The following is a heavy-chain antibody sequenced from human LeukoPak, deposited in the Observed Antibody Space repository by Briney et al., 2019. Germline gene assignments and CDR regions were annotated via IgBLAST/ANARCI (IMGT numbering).Heavy chain of an antibody. Sequence: SETLSLTCTVSGGSISSYYWSWIRQPPGKGLEWIGYIYYSGSTNYNPSLKSRVTISVDTSKNQFSLKLSSVTAADTAAYYCARADVTYYYDSSGYYAGLYFDYWGQGTLVTVSS. CDR2: IYYSGST. J-gene: IGHJ4*02. V-gene: IGHV4-59*01. CDR3: ARADVTYYYDSSGYYAGLYFDY. CDR1: GGSISSYY. D-gene: IGHD3-22*01.